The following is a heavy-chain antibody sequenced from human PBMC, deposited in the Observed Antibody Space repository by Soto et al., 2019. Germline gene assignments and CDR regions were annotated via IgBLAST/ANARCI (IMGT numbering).Heavy chain of an antibody. CDR2: IYHLGRT. J-gene: IGHJ4*02. CDR3: ARQAKILTGYSGGFDY. D-gene: IGHD3-9*01. CDR1: GDTISSTRW. Sequence: SSETLSLTCTVSGDTISSTRWWSGVRLSPGKGLEWIGEIYHLGRTNYNHSLKSRLTLSIDKSNNQFSLPLTSVTAAGTAVYYCARQAKILTGYSGGFDYWGQGTLVTVSS. V-gene: IGHV4-4*02.